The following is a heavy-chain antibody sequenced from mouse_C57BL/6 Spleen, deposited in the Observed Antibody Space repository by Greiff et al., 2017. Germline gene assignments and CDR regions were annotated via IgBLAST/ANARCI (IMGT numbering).Heavy chain of an antibody. CDR3: AREDGNPAWFAY. CDR2: IDPNSGGT. Sequence: QVQLKQPGAELVKPGASVKLSCKASGYTFTSYWMHWVKQRPGRGLEWIGRIDPNSGGTKYNEKFKSKATLTVDKPSSTAYMQLSSLTSEDSAVYYCAREDGNPAWFAYWGQGTLVTVSA. V-gene: IGHV1-72*01. CDR1: GYTFTSYW. D-gene: IGHD2-1*01. J-gene: IGHJ3*01.